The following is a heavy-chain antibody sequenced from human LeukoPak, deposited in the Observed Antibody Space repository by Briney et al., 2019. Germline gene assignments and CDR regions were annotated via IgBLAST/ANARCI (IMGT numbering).Heavy chain of an antibody. D-gene: IGHD1-26*01. J-gene: IGHJ4*02. CDR2: IIPILGIA. V-gene: IGHV1-69*04. CDR3: ARLSGSYSWIDY. CDR1: GGTFSSYA. Sequence: ASVKVSCKASGGTFSSYAISWVRQAPGQGLEWMGRIIPILGIANYAQKFQGRVTITADKSTSTAYMELSSLRSEDTAVYYCARLSGSYSWIDYWGQGTLVTVSS.